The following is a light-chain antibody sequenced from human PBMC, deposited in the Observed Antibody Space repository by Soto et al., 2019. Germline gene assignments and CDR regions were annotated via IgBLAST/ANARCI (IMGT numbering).Light chain of an antibody. Sequence: IRVTQSPSAFSGKTEDRVTITYRASQTISSWLAWYQQKPGKAPKLLIYKASTLKSGVPSRFRGSGSGTEFTITISSLQPDDCVTYYCQHYNIYSEPFGQGTKVDI. CDR1: QTISSW. CDR2: KAS. V-gene: IGKV1-5*03. CDR3: QHYNIYSEP. J-gene: IGKJ1*01.